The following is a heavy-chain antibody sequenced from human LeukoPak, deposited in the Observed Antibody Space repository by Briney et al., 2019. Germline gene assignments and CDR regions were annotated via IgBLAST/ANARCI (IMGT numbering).Heavy chain of an antibody. V-gene: IGHV4-39*01. CDR2: IYYSGST. CDR1: GGSISSSSYY. CDR3: ARRVMGYDPYYDY. J-gene: IGHJ4*02. D-gene: IGHD3-16*01. Sequence: SETLSLTCTVSGGSISSSSYYWGWIRQPPGKGLEWIGSIYYSGSTYYNPSLKSRVTISVDTSKNQFSLKLNSVTAADTAVYYCARRVMGYDPYYDYWGQGTLVTVSS.